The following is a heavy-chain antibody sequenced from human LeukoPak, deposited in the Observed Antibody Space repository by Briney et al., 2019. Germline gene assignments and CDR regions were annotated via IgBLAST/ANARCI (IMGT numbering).Heavy chain of an antibody. Sequence: ASVKVSCKASGYTFTANYMHWVRQAPGQGLEWMGWINPDSGGTNYAQKFQGRVTTSRDTSITTAYMDLSRLTSDDTAVYYCARGGGYNYAYCFDYWGQGTLVTVSS. J-gene: IGHJ4*02. CDR1: GYTFTANY. D-gene: IGHD5-18*01. CDR3: ARGGGYNYAYCFDY. CDR2: INPDSGGT. V-gene: IGHV1-2*02.